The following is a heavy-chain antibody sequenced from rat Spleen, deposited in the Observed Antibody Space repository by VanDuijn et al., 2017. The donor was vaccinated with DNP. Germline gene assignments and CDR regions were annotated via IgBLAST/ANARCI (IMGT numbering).Heavy chain of an antibody. CDR1: GFTFSNYY. Sequence: EVQLVESGGGLVQPGRSLKLSCAASGFTFSNYYMAWVRQAPTGGLEWVAAISTGIGNTYYRDSVKGRFTVSRDNAKSTLYLQMNSLRSEDTATYYCARYSSPYYTMNAWGQGTSVTVSS. CDR2: ISTGIGNT. V-gene: IGHV5-25*01. J-gene: IGHJ4*01. D-gene: IGHD1-2*01. CDR3: ARYSSPYYTMNA.